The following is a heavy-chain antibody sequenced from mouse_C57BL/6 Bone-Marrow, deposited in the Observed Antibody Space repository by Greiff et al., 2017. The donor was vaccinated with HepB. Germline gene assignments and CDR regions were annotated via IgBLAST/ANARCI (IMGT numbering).Heavy chain of an antibody. D-gene: IGHD3-1*01. CDR1: GYTFTSYT. J-gene: IGHJ1*03. CDR2: INPSSGYT. V-gene: IGHV1-4*01. CDR3: ARNGHCYWYFDV. Sequence: VQVVESGAELARPGASVKMSCKASGYTFTSYTMHWVKQRPGQGLEWIGYINPSSGYTKYNQKFKDKATLTADKSSSTAYMQLSSLTSEDSAVYYCARNGHCYWYFDVWGTGTTVTVSS.